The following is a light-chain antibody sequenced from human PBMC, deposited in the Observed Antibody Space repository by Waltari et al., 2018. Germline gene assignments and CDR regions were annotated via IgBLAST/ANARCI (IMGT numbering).Light chain of an antibody. V-gene: IGKV3-20*01. CDR2: DAS. CDR3: QKYESLPAT. J-gene: IGKJ1*01. Sequence: IMLTQSPGTLSLSPGERATLSCRASQSVGRSLVWYQQKPGQAPRLLIYDASRRVTGIPDRFSGSGFGTDFSLTISRLEPEDFAVYYCQKYESLPATFGQGTKVEIK. CDR1: QSVGRS.